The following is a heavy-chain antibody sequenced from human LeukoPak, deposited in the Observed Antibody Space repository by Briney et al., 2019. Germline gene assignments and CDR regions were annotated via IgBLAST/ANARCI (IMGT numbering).Heavy chain of an antibody. J-gene: IGHJ4*02. V-gene: IGHV3-11*01. D-gene: IGHD3-10*01. Sequence: GGSLRLSCAASGFTFSDYYMSWIRQAPGKGLEWVSYISSSGSTIYYADSVKGRFTISRDNAKNSLYLQMNSLRAEDTAVYYCAKANYYGSGSSEYYFDYWGQGTLVTVSS. CDR1: GFTFSDYY. CDR3: AKANYYGSGSSEYYFDY. CDR2: ISSSGSTI.